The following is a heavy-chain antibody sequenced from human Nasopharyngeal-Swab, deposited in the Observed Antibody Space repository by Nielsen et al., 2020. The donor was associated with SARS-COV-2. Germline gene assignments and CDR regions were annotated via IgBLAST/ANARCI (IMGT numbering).Heavy chain of an antibody. CDR2: ISSNSSYI. CDR1: GFTFSSYS. CDR3: AREVGSGWSNADAFDI. J-gene: IGHJ3*02. D-gene: IGHD6-19*01. V-gene: IGHV3-21*01. Sequence: GESLKISCAASGFTFSSYSMNWVRQAPGKGLEWVSSISSNSSYIYYADSVKGRFTISRDNAKNSLYLQMNSLRAEDTAVYYCAREVGSGWSNADAFDIWGQGTMVTVSS.